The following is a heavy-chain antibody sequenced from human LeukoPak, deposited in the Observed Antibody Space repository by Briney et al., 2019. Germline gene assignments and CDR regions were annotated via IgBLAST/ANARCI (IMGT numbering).Heavy chain of an antibody. V-gene: IGHV1-18*01. CDR3: VRVSSSRGKLDAFDI. CDR2: TNTYNGNT. J-gene: IGHJ3*02. CDR1: GYTFTSYG. Sequence: EASVKVSCKASGYTFTSYGISWVRQAPGQELVCMGWTNTYNGNTNYAQNLQGRVTMTIDTSTNTAYMELRSLRSDDTAVYYCVRVSSSRGKLDAFDIWGQGTMVTVSS. D-gene: IGHD6-6*01.